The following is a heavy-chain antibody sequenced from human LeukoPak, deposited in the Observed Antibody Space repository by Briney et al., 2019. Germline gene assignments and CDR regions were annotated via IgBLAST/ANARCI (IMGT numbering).Heavy chain of an antibody. CDR2: IKGSDK. D-gene: IGHD1-7*01. CDR3: ARDVDWNYDL. V-gene: IGHV3-7*01. J-gene: IGHJ4*02. Sequence: GGSLRLSCVGSGFTCSNYWMNWVRQAPGKGLEWVANIKGSDKGHVDSVKGRFSVSRDDARNSLYLQMDSLRAEDTAVYYCARDVDWNYDLWGQGTVVRVSS. CDR1: GFTCSNYW.